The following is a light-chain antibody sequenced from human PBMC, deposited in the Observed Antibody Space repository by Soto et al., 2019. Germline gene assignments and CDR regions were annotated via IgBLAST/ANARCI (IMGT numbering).Light chain of an antibody. J-gene: IGKJ5*01. V-gene: IGKV1D-13*01. Sequence: AIPLTQSPSSLSVSIGDRVTSTCRASQGISSALAWYQQKPGKAPKLLIYDASSLESGVPSRFSGSGSGTDFTLTISSLQPEDFATYDCQQFNNYPRTFGQGTRLEIK. CDR1: QGISSA. CDR2: DAS. CDR3: QQFNNYPRT.